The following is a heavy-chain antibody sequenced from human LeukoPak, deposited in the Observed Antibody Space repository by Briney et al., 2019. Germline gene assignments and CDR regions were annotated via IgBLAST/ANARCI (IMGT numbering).Heavy chain of an antibody. CDR2: ISGSGST. J-gene: IGHJ5*02. CDR1: GFTFSSYA. CDR3: AKHMIRGVSRWFDP. Sequence: GGSLRLSCAASGFTFSSYAMSWVRQAPGKGLEWVSSISGSGSTYYAESVKGRFTISRDNSRNTLYLQINSLRAEDTAVYYCAKHMIRGVSRWFDPWGQGTLATVSS. V-gene: IGHV3-23*01. D-gene: IGHD3-10*01.